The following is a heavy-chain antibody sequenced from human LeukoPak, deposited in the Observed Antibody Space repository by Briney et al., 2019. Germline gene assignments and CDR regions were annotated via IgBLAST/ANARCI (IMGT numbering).Heavy chain of an antibody. CDR3: ARGINGAKWLVPYYFDY. Sequence: SETLSLTCTVSGGSISSSSYYWGWIRQPPGKGLEWIGSIYYSGSTYYNSSLKSRVTISVDKSKSLFSLKLSSVTAADTAVYYCARGINGAKWLVPYYFDYWGHGTLVTVSS. CDR2: IYYSGST. D-gene: IGHD6-19*01. J-gene: IGHJ4*01. CDR1: GGSISSSSYY. V-gene: IGHV4-39*02.